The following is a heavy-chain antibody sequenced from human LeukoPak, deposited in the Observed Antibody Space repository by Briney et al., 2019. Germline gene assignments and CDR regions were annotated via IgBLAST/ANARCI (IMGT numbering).Heavy chain of an antibody. CDR2: IYYSGST. V-gene: IGHV4-31*03. D-gene: IGHD3-22*01. CDR3: ARGDYYDSSGYYL. J-gene: IGHJ5*02. CDR1: GGSISSGGYY. Sequence: SETLSLTCTVSGGSISSGGYYWSRIRQHPGKGLEWIGYIYYSGSTYYNPSLKSRVTISVDTSKNQFSLKLSSVTAADTAVYYCARGDYYDSSGYYLWGQGTLVTVSS.